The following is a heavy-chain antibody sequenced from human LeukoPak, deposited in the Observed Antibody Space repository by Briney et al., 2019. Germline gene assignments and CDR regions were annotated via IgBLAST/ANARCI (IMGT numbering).Heavy chain of an antibody. CDR1: VDSFSDHY. CDR3: ARGFHYYDSSGYDYNWFDP. D-gene: IGHD3-22*01. V-gene: IGHV4-31*11. Sequence: SETLSLTCAVYVDSFSDHYWTWIRQPPGKGLEWIGYIYYSGSTYYNPSLKSRVTISVDTSKNQFSLKLSSVTAADTAVYYCARGFHYYDSSGYDYNWFDPWGQGTLVTVSS. J-gene: IGHJ5*02. CDR2: IYYSGST.